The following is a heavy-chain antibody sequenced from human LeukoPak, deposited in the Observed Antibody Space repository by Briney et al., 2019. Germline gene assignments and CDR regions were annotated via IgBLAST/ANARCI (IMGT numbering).Heavy chain of an antibody. V-gene: IGHV4-59*01. CDR3: ARVDYDILTGATPVVDYFDY. J-gene: IGHJ4*02. CDR1: GGSISSYY. Sequence: SETLSLTCTVSGGSISSYYWSWIRQPPGKGLEWIGYIYYSGSTNYNPSLKSRVTISVDTSKNQFSLKLSSVTAADTAVYYCARVDYDILTGATPVVDYFDYWGQGTLVTVSS. CDR2: IYYSGST. D-gene: IGHD3-9*01.